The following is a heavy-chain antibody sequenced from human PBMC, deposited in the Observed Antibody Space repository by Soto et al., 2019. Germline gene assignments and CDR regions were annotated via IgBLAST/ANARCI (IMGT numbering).Heavy chain of an antibody. D-gene: IGHD3-10*01. CDR3: ARSLYGSGSYYLYDY. V-gene: IGHV4-30-4*01. J-gene: IGHJ4*02. Sequence: QVQLQESGPGLVKPSQTLSLTCTVSGGSISSGDYYWSWIRQPPGTGLEWIGYIYYSGSTYFNPSLKSRVTISVDTSKNQFSLKLSSVTAADTAVYYCARSLYGSGSYYLYDYWGQGTLVTVSS. CDR1: GGSISSGDYY. CDR2: IYYSGST.